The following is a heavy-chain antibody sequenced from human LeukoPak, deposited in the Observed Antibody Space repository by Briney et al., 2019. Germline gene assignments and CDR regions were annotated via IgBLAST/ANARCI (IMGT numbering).Heavy chain of an antibody. CDR3: ARFRRGTYYFDY. CDR1: GGSISSYY. D-gene: IGHD3-16*01. V-gene: IGHV4-59*01. Sequence: PSETLSLTCTVSGGSISSYYWGWIRQPPGKGLEWIGYIYYSGSTNYNPSLKSRVTISVDTSKNQFSLKLSSVTAADTAVYYCARFRRGTYYFDYWGQGTLVTVSS. CDR2: IYYSGST. J-gene: IGHJ4*02.